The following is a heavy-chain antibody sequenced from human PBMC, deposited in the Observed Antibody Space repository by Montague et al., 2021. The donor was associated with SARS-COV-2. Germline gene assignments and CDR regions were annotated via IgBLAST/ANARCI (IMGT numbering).Heavy chain of an antibody. CDR1: GGFISDSYY. Sequence: SETLSLTCIVSGGFISDSYYWAWIRHAPGKGLEWLGSLYRSGSIYSNPSLRSRVSISVDKSKNHFSLRLTSATAAETAVYYCVRGAEEAHFAMDVWGQGTTVTVSS. J-gene: IGHJ6*02. CDR3: VRGAEEAHFAMDV. V-gene: IGHV4-39*02. D-gene: IGHD3-10*01. CDR2: LYRSGSI.